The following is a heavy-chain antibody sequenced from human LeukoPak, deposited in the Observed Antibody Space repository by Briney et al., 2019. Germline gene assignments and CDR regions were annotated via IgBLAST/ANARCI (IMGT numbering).Heavy chain of an antibody. D-gene: IGHD1-26*01. CDR2: INPNSGGT. V-gene: IGHV1-2*02. J-gene: IGHJ4*02. CDR1: GYTFTDYY. Sequence: ASVKVSCKAYGYTFTDYYMHWVRQAPGQELEWMGWINPNSGGTNYAQKFQGRVTMTRDTSISTAYMELSRLRSDGTAVYYCAREGPIVGATHLVDYWGQGTLVTVSS. CDR3: AREGPIVGATHLVDY.